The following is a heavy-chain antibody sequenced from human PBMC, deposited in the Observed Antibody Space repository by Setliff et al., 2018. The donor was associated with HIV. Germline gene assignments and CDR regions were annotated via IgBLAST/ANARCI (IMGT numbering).Heavy chain of an antibody. CDR2: IPLFGTA. CDR3: VVGGSSWYADYHYYYMDI. Sequence: GASVKVSCKASGGTFSTYAIHWVRQAPGQGLEWMGGIPLFGTANYAQKFQGRVRITADESTGTAYMELRTLKFEDTAMYYCVVGGSSWYADYHYYYMDIWGTGTTVT. V-gene: IGHV1-69*13. J-gene: IGHJ6*03. D-gene: IGHD6-13*01. CDR1: GGTFSTYA.